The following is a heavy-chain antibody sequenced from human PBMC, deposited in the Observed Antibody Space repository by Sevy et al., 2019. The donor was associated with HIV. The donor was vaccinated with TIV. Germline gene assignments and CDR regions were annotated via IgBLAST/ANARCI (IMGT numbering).Heavy chain of an antibody. CDR2: ISSSSSTI. Sequence: GGSLRLSCAASGFTFSSYSMNWVRQAPGKGLEWVSYISSSSSTIYYADSVKGRFTISRDNAKNSLYLQMNSLRAEDTAVYYCARDRFGDSSSCDPYFYNYYGMDVWGQGTTVTVSS. CDR1: GFTFSSYS. J-gene: IGHJ6*02. V-gene: IGHV3-48*01. CDR3: ARDRFGDSSSCDPYFYNYYGMDV. D-gene: IGHD6-6*01.